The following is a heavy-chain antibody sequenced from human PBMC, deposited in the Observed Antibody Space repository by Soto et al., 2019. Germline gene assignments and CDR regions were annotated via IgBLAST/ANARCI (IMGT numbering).Heavy chain of an antibody. J-gene: IGHJ4*02. D-gene: IGHD5-18*01. CDR1: GSSILNGGHY. CDR3: ARDSYGGMFDF. V-gene: IGHV4-31*01. Sequence: PSETLSPTCTFSGSSILNGGHYWPWIRQHPGKGLEGIRRIFFSGNTHYNPAVRGPLTFSLATTKNQFSLKLNSVTAADTAIYCCARDSYGGMFDFWGPGTLVTVSS. CDR2: IFFSGNT.